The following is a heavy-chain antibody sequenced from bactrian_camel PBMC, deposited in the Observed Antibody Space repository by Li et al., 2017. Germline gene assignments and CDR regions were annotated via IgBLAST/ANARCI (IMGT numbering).Heavy chain of an antibody. CDR1: GFTFRSYA. D-gene: IGHD6*01. CDR2: DDSDGGTA. Sequence: VQLAESGGGLVQPGKSLRVSCSVSGFTFRSYAMSWVRQAPGKGLELVSGDDSDGGTAYYVGSVKGRFTISRDNAKNMVYLQLNSLKSEDTALYYCAAGPWYTDEYLYWGQGTQVTV. CDR3: AAGPWYTDEYLY. J-gene: IGHJ4*01. V-gene: IGHV3S40*01.